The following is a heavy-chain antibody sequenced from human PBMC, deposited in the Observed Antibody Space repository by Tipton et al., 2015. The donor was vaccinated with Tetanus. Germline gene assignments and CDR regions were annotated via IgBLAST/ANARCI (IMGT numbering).Heavy chain of an antibody. J-gene: IGHJ3*01. V-gene: IGHV3-21*01. CDR3: ARHYGDYGGAFDL. CDR2: ISSSSRYI. CDR1: GFTLSRYT. D-gene: IGHD4-17*01. Sequence: LSLTCAASGFTLSRYTLNWVRQAPGKGLEWVSSISSSSRYIYYADSVKGRFTISRDNSKNTLDLQMNSLRAEDTAVYYCARHYGDYGGAFDLWGQGTMVTVSS.